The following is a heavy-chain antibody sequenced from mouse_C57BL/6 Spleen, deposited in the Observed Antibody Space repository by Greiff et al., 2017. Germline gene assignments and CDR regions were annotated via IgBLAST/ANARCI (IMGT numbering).Heavy chain of an antibody. CDR1: GYTFTSYG. V-gene: IGHV1-81*01. D-gene: IGHD1-1*01. CDR3: ARGADYGSFYAMGY. Sequence: VQLQQSGAELARPGASVKLSCKASGYTFTSYGISWVKQRTGQGLEWIGEIYPRSGNTYYNEKFKGKATLTADKSSSTAYMELRSLTSEDSAVYFCARGADYGSFYAMGYWGQGTSVTVSS. CDR2: IYPRSGNT. J-gene: IGHJ4*01.